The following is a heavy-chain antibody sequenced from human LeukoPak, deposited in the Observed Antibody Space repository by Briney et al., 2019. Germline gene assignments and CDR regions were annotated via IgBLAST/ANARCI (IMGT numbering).Heavy chain of an antibody. CDR3: ARQYVDTAMV. CDR1: GYTFTTYG. Sequence: ASVKVSCEASGYTFTTYGISWVRQAPGQGLEWMGWISPYNDNTEYAQKFQGRVTMTRNTSISTAYMELSSLRSEDTAVYYCARQYVDTAMVWGQGTLVTVSS. CDR2: ISPYNDNT. V-gene: IGHV1-8*02. J-gene: IGHJ4*02. D-gene: IGHD5-18*01.